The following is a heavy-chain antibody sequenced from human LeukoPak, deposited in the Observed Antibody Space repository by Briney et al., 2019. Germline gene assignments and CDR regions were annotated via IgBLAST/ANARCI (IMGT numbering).Heavy chain of an antibody. CDR3: ARSGVRYDSSGYPIPLDY. J-gene: IGHJ4*02. D-gene: IGHD3-22*01. V-gene: IGHV4-31*03. CDR2: IYYSGST. CDR1: GGSISSGGYY. Sequence: SETLSLTCTVSGGSISSGGYYWSWIRRHPGKGLEWIGYIYYSGSTYYNPSLKSRVTISVDTSKNQFSLKLSSVTAADTAVYYCARSGVRYDSSGYPIPLDYWGQGTLVTVSS.